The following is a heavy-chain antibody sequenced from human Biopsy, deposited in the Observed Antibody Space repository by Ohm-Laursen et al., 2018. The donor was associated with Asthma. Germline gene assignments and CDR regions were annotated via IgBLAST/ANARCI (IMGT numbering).Heavy chain of an antibody. Sequence: SETLSLTCCMYGLSSSGYYWTWIRQPPGKGLEWIGESDHRGNTNINPTLKSRVTISKDKSANEFSLKMRSVTAADTAIYYCARGPEWSGLDIWGQGTTVTVPS. D-gene: IGHD3-3*01. V-gene: IGHV4-34*01. CDR3: ARGPEWSGLDI. CDR2: SDHRGNT. CDR1: GLSSSGYY. J-gene: IGHJ6*02.